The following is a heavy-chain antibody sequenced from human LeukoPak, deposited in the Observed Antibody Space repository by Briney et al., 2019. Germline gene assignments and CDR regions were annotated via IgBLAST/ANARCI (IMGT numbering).Heavy chain of an antibody. CDR3: ARDQQWLDQGYYYYYYMDV. D-gene: IGHD6-19*01. CDR2: IYYSGST. J-gene: IGHJ6*03. Sequence: PSETLSLTCTVSGGSISSSNYYWGWIRQPPGRGLEWIGNIYYSGSTYYNPSLKSRVTISVDTSKSQFSLKLSSVTAADTAVYYCARDQQWLDQGYYYYYYMDVWGKGTTVTVSS. CDR1: GGSISSSNYY. V-gene: IGHV4-39*07.